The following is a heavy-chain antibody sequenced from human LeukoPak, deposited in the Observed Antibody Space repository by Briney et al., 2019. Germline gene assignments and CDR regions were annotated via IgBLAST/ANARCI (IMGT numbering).Heavy chain of an antibody. CDR2: IIPIFGTA. CDR3: ARDPVRGMSMFHMDY. J-gene: IGHJ4*02. Sequence: SVKVSCKASGGTFSSYAISWVRQAPGQGLEWMGGIIPIFGTANYAQKFQGRVTITTDESTSTAYMELSSLRSEDTAVYYCARDPVRGMSMFHMDYWGQGTLVTVSS. V-gene: IGHV1-69*05. D-gene: IGHD3-10*01. CDR1: GGTFSSYA.